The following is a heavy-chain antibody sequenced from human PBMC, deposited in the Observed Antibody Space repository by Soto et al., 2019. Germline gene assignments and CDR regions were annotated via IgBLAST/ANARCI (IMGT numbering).Heavy chain of an antibody. CDR1: GFTFSSYG. V-gene: IGHV3-23*01. J-gene: IGHJ4*02. CDR3: ASTYSSEGWYFDY. Sequence: EVHLLESGGGLVQPGGSLRLSCADSGFTFSSYGMSWVRQAPGKGLEWVSTVSTGAETTDYADSVTGRFTISRDKSKNTLNLQMNSLSVEDTALYYCASTYSSEGWYFDYWGQGPLVTVSS. D-gene: IGHD6-25*01. CDR2: VSTGAETT.